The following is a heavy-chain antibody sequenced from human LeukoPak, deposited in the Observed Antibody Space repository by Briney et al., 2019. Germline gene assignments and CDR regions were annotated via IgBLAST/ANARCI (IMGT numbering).Heavy chain of an antibody. Sequence: PSETLSLTCAVYGGSFSGYYWSWIRQPPGKGLEWIGEINHSGSTNYNLSLKSRVTISVDTSKNQFSLKLSSVTAADTAVYYCARGDYGGKNDWGQGTLVTVSS. CDR2: INHSGST. D-gene: IGHD4-23*01. CDR1: GGSFSGYY. CDR3: ARGDYGGKND. J-gene: IGHJ4*02. V-gene: IGHV4-34*01.